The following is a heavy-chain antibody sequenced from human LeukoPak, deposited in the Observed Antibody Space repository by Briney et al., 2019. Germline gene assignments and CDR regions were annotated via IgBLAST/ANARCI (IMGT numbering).Heavy chain of an antibody. CDR1: GFTFSGSA. V-gene: IGHV3-73*01. J-gene: IGHJ6*03. CDR2: IRSKANSYAT. Sequence: PGGSLRLSCAASGFTFSGSAMHWVRQASGKGLEWVGRIRSKANSYATAYAASVKGRFTISRDDSKNTAYLQMNSLKTEDTAVYYCRFGDYSNTYMDVWGKGTTVTISS. D-gene: IGHD3-10*01. CDR3: RFGDYSNTYMDV.